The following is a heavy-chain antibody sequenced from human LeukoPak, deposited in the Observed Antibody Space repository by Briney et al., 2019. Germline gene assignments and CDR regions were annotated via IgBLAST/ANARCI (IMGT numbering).Heavy chain of an antibody. CDR1: GLTFSSYA. D-gene: IGHD2-15*01. CDR3: ARGGGI. V-gene: IGHV3-7*01. J-gene: IGHJ3*02. CDR2: IKQDGSEE. Sequence: RTGGSLRLSCAASGLTFSSYAMGWVRQAPGKGLEWVANIKQDGSEEYYVDSVKGRFTISRDNAKNSLYLQMNSLRVEDTAVYYCARGGGIWGQGTMVTVSS.